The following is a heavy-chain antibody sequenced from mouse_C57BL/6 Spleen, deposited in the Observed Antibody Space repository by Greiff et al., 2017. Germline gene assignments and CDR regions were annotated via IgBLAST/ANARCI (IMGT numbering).Heavy chain of an antibody. V-gene: IGHV1-50*01. CDR3: AKGPNGDE. D-gene: IGHD4-1*01. J-gene: IGHJ2*01. Sequence: QVQLQQPGAELVKPGASVKLSCKASGYTFTSYWMQWVKQRPGQGLEWIGEIDPSDSYTNYNQKFKGKATLTVDTSSSTAYMQLSSLTAEDSAVYYCAKGPNGDEGGQGTTLTVSS. CDR1: GYTFTSYW. CDR2: IDPSDSYT.